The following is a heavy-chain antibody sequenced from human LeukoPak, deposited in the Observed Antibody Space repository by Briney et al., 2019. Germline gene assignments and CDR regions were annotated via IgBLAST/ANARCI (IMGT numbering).Heavy chain of an antibody. Sequence: GRSLRLSCAASGFTFSSYAMHWVRQAPGKGLEWVAVTSYDGSNKYYADSVKGRFTISRDNSKNTLYLQMNSLRAEDTAVYYCARDGTGTDQGYFDYWGQGTLVTVSS. CDR1: GFTFSSYA. D-gene: IGHD1-1*01. CDR3: ARDGTGTDQGYFDY. CDR2: TSYDGSNK. V-gene: IGHV3-30*04. J-gene: IGHJ4*02.